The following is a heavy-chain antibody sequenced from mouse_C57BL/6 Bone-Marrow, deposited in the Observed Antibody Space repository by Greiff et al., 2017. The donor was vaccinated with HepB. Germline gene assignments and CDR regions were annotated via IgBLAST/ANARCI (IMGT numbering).Heavy chain of an antibody. CDR2: IDPNSGGT. J-gene: IGHJ2*01. D-gene: IGHD1-1*01. V-gene: IGHV1-72*01. Sequence: QVQLQQPGAELVKPGASVKLSCKASGYTFTSYWMHWVKQRPGRGLEWIGRIDPNSGGTKYNEKFKSKATLTVDKPSSPAYMQLSSLTSEDSAVYYCARYAHYYGSSYYFDYWGQGTTLTVSS. CDR3: ARYAHYYGSSYYFDY. CDR1: GYTFTSYW.